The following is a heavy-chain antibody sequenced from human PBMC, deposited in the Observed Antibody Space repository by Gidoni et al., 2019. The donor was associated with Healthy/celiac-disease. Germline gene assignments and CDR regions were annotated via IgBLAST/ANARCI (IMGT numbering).Heavy chain of an antibody. Sequence: QVQLVESGGGVVQPGRSLRLSLVASGFAFSTYAMHWVRQAPGKGLEWVALISYDGSSKYYADSVKGRFTISRDNSRNTLYLLMNSLRPEDTAVYYCARVPCPRGLYCSGGDCYEVSFGWFDPWGQGTLVTVSS. V-gene: IGHV3-30-3*01. J-gene: IGHJ5*02. D-gene: IGHD2-15*01. CDR3: ARVPCPRGLYCSGGDCYEVSFGWFDP. CDR1: GFAFSTYA. CDR2: ISYDGSSK.